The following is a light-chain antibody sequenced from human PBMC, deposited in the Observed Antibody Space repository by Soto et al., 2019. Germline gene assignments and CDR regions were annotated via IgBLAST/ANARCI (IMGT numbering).Light chain of an antibody. CDR2: EVS. Sequence: QSALTQPPSASGSPGQSVTMSSTGTSSDVGGYNYVSWYQQHPGKAPKLMIYEVSKRPSGVPDRFSGSKSGNTASLTVSGLQAEDEADYYCSSYAGSNNLVFGGGTKLTV. V-gene: IGLV2-8*01. CDR3: SSYAGSNNLV. J-gene: IGLJ3*02. CDR1: SSDVGGYNY.